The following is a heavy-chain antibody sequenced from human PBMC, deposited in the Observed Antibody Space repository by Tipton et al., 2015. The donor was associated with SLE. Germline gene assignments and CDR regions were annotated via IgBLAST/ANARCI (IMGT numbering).Heavy chain of an antibody. V-gene: IGHV4-59*01. CDR2: IHHSGST. D-gene: IGHD2-21*01. Sequence: TLSLTCTVSGGSISSYYWNWIRQPPGKGLEWIGHIHHSGSTTYNPSLQSRVTISRDPSKNQFSLNLSSVTAADTAVYYCARDAASFCGGGNGPQAFDIWGQGTMVTVSS. CDR3: ARDAASFCGGGNGPQAFDI. J-gene: IGHJ3*02. CDR1: GGSISSYY.